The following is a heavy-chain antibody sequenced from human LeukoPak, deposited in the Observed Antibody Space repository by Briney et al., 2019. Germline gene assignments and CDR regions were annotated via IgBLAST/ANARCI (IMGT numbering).Heavy chain of an antibody. V-gene: IGHV3-7*01. J-gene: IGHJ4*02. CDR1: GFTISRFW. CDR3: TRGWSPIL. D-gene: IGHD6-13*01. CDR2: IKQDASET. Sequence: GGSLRLSCAVSGFTISRFWMSWVRQAPGKGLEWVATIKQDASETHYVDSVKGRFTISRDNAKNSLRLHMDSLRAEDTAVYYCTRGWSPILWGQGTLVTVSS.